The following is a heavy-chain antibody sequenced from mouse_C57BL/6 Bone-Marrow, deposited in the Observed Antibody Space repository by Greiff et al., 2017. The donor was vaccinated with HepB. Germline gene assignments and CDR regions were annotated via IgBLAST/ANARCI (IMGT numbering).Heavy chain of an antibody. CDR2: SRNKANDYTT. CDR1: GFTFSDFY. D-gene: IGHD1-1*01. J-gene: IGHJ1*03. CDR3: AREAYGSSYANWYFDV. V-gene: IGHV7-1*01. Sequence: EVKLMESGGGLVQSGRSLRLSCATSGFTFSDFYMEWVRQAPGKGLEWIAASRNKANDYTTEYSASVKGRFIVSRDTSQSILYLQMNALRAEDTAIYYCAREAYGSSYANWYFDVWGTGTTVTVSS.